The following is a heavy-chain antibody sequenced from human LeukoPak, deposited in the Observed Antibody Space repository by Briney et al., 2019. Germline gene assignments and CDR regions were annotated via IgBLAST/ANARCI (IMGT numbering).Heavy chain of an antibody. CDR1: GGSISSGDYY. V-gene: IGHV4-30-4*08. CDR2: IYYSGST. CDR3: ARDSDDFWTGAPRYYFDY. J-gene: IGHJ4*02. D-gene: IGHD3-3*01. Sequence: SETLSLTCTVSGGSISSGDYYWSWIRQPPGKGLEWIGYIYYSGSTYYNPSLKSRVTISVDRSKNQFSLKLSSVTAADTAVYYCARDSDDFWTGAPRYYFDYWGQGTLVTVSS.